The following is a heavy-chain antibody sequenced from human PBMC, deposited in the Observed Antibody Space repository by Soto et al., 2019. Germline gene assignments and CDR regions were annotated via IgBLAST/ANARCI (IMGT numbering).Heavy chain of an antibody. CDR2: INPSGGYT. V-gene: IGHV1-46*01. CDR1: GYTFTSYY. D-gene: IGHD3-3*01. CDR3: ARSRSMGDWSASVTTDAYGMDV. J-gene: IGHJ6*02. Sequence: QVQLVQSGAEVKKPGASVKVSCQTSGYTFTSYYIHWVRQAPGQGLAWMGIINPSGGYTKYSKKFQERVTMTRDAATNIVYMELSSLTSEDTAVYFCARSRSMGDWSASVTTDAYGMDVWGQGTTVTVSS.